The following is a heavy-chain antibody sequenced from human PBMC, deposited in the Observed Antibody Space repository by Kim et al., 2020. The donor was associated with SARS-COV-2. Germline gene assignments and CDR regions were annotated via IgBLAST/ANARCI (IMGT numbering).Heavy chain of an antibody. Sequence: CFNPSLKGRVPMSVDTSKMRFSLRLSSVTAADTAVYFCARIYSSYFYLDVWGKGTSVTVSS. CDR3: ARIYSSYFYLDV. D-gene: IGHD2-15*01. J-gene: IGHJ6*03. V-gene: IGHV4-39*01.